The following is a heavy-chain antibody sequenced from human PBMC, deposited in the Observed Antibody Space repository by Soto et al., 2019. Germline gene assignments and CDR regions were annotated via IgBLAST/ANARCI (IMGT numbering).Heavy chain of an antibody. D-gene: IGHD6-6*01. J-gene: IGHJ6*03. CDR2: ISDSGGST. V-gene: IGHV3-23*01. CDR3: AKAARPRRNYYYYYMDV. CDR1: GFTFSSYA. Sequence: GGSLRLSCAASGFTFSSYAMSWVRQAPGKGLEWVSAISDSGGSTYYADSVKGRFTISRDNSKNTLYLQMNSLRAEDTAVYYCAKAARPRRNYYYYYMDVWGKGTTVTVSS.